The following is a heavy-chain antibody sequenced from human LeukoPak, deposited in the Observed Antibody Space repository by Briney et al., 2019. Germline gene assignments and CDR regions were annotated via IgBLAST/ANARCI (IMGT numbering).Heavy chain of an antibody. D-gene: IGHD5-12*01. J-gene: IGHJ6*02. CDR2: IYHSGST. CDR3: ARVARRSGYDLRYYYGMDV. CDR1: GGSISSGGYS. V-gene: IGHV4-30-2*01. Sequence: SETLSLTCAVSGGSISSGGYSWSWIRQPPGTGLEWIGYIYHSGSTYYNPSLKSRVTISVDRSKNQFSLKLSSVTAADTAVYYCARVARRSGYDLRYYYGMDVWGQGTTVTVSS.